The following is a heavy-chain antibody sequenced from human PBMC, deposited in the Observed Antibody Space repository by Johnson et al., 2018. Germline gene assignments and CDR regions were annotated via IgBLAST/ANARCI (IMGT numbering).Heavy chain of an antibody. CDR3: AKDPFIAARPYYMDV. V-gene: IGHV3-23*01. Sequence: VQLQESGGGLVKPGRSLRLSCTASGFTFGDYAMSWFRQAPGKGLEWVSAISGSGGSTYYADSVKGRFTISRDNSKNTLYLQMNSLRAEETAVYYCAKDPFIAARPYYMDVWGKGTTVSVSS. D-gene: IGHD6-6*01. J-gene: IGHJ6*03. CDR2: ISGSGGST. CDR1: GFTFGDYA.